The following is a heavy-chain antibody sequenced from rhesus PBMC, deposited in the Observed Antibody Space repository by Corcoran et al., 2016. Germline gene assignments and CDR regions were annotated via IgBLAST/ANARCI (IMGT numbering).Heavy chain of an antibody. V-gene: IGHV4-99*01. J-gene: IGHJ6*01. Sequence: QVQLQESGPGLVKPSETLSLTCAVSGYSISSGYYWGWIRQPPGEGLEWIGYIGGSSESIAYNPSLKSGVTISKDTSKNQFSLKLGSVTAADTAVYYCARRGAAGQFDYWGQGVVVTVSS. CDR1: GYSISSGYY. CDR3: ARRGAAGQFDY. D-gene: IGHD6-31*01. CDR2: IGGSSESI.